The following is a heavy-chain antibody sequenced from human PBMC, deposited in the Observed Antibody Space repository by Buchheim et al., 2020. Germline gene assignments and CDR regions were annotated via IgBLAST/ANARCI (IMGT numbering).Heavy chain of an antibody. CDR3: AQIAVAARPFDY. CDR1: GFTFSSYG. Sequence: QVQLVESGGGVVQPGRSLRLSCAASGFTFSSYGMHWVRQAPGKGLEWVAVISYDGSNKYYADSVKGRFTISRDNSKNTRDLQMNSLRAEDTAVYYCAQIAVAARPFDYWGQGTL. CDR2: ISYDGSNK. D-gene: IGHD6-19*01. V-gene: IGHV3-30*03. J-gene: IGHJ4*02.